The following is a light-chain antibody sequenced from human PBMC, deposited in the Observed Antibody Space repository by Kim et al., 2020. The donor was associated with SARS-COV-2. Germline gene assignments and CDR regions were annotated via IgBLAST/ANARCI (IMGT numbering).Light chain of an antibody. Sequence: LVQTVSITCQGDSSTIYYASWYQQKPGQAPVLVIYGKNNRPSGIPDRFSGSSSGNTASLTITGAQAEDEADYYCNCRDSRGTSYVFGTGTKVTVL. J-gene: IGLJ1*01. CDR3: NCRDSRGTSYV. CDR2: GKN. V-gene: IGLV3-19*01. CDR1: SSTIYY.